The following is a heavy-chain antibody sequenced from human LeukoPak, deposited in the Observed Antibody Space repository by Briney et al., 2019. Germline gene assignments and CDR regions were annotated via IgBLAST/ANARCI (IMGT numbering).Heavy chain of an antibody. V-gene: IGHV1-3*01. CDR1: GYTFTSYA. Sequence: ASVKVSCKASGYTFTSYAMHWVRQAPGQRLEWMGWINAGNGNTKYSQKFQGRVTITRDTSASTAYMELSSLRSEDTAVYYCARDGTYYYGMDVWGQGTTVTVSS. J-gene: IGHJ6*02. CDR3: ARDGTYYYGMDV. D-gene: IGHD1-1*01. CDR2: INAGNGNT.